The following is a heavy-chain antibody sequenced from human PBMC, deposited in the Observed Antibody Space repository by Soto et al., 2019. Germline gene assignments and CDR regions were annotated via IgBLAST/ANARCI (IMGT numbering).Heavy chain of an antibody. V-gene: IGHV1-18*01. CDR3: AREDGYCSGGSCHSGGWLEP. J-gene: IGHJ5*02. CDR1: GGTFSSYA. D-gene: IGHD2-15*01. Sequence: ASVKASCKASGGTFSSYAISCVRQAPGQGLEWMGWISPYNGNTNYAQRLQGRVTLTTDTSTKTAYMELMSLRSDDTALYYCAREDGYCSGGSCHSGGWLEPWGQGTLVTVSS. CDR2: ISPYNGNT.